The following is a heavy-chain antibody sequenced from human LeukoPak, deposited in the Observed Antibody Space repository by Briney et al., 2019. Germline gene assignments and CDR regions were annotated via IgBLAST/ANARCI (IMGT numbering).Heavy chain of an antibody. Sequence: AGGSLRLSCAASGFTFSSYGMHWVRQAPGKGLEWVAVRSYDGSNKYYIDSVKGRFTISRDNSKNTLYLQMNSLRAEDTAVYYCAKDRLTVVTTYYYYGMDVWGQGTTVTVSS. J-gene: IGHJ6*02. V-gene: IGHV3-30*18. D-gene: IGHD3-9*01. CDR1: GFTFSSYG. CDR2: RSYDGSNK. CDR3: AKDRLTVVTTYYYYGMDV.